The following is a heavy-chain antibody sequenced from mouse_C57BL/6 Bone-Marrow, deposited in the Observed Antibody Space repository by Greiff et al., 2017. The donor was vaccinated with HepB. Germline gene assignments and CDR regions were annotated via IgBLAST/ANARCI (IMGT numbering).Heavy chain of an antibody. Sequence: QVQLQQSGAELARPGASVKLSCKASGYTFTSYGISWVKQRTGQGLEWIGEIYPRSGNTYYNEKFKGKATLTADKSSSTAYMELRSLTSEDSAVYVCARCPLSYYYGYFDYWGQGTTLTVSA. CDR1: GYTFTSYG. D-gene: IGHD1-1*01. V-gene: IGHV1-81*01. CDR2: IYPRSGNT. J-gene: IGHJ2*01. CDR3: ARCPLSYYYGYFDY.